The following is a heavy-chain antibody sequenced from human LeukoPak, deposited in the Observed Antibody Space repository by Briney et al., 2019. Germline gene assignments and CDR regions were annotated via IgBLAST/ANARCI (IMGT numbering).Heavy chain of an antibody. CDR1: GYTFTGYY. CDR3: ARADQRISFYFDY. Sequence: ASVKVSCKASGYTFTGYYMHWVRQAPGQGLEWMGWLNPHNGGTNYAQKFQGRITMTRDTSISTAYMELSGLRSDDTAVYYCARADQRISFYFDYWGQGTLITVSS. J-gene: IGHJ4*02. V-gene: IGHV1-2*02. D-gene: IGHD3-10*01. CDR2: LNPHNGGT.